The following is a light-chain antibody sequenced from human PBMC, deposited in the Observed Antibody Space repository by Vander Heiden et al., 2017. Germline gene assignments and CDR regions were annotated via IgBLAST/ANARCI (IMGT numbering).Light chain of an antibody. V-gene: IGKV1-39*01. CDR1: QSISNY. CDR2: AAS. J-gene: IGKJ1*01. CDR3: QWSYSTPST. Sequence: DIQMTQSPSSLSASVGDRVTITCRASQSISNYLNWFQQKPGKAPKLLIYAASSLQSRVPSRFRGSGSGTDFTLTMSNVQPEDSVSYYCQWSYSTPSTFGQGTKVEIK.